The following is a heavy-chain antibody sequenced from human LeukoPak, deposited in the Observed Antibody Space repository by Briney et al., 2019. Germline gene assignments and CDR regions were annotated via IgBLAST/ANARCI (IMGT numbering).Heavy chain of an antibody. V-gene: IGHV3-21*05. CDR1: GFIFSDYS. Sequence: GGSLRLSCAASGFIFSDYSMNWVRQAPGKGLEWISYVGIDSGNTKYADSVKGRFTISGDNAKKSLYLQMNSLRAEDTAVYYCARDYRFAFDNWGQGTLVTVSS. CDR3: ARDYRFAFDN. CDR2: VGIDSGNT. J-gene: IGHJ4*02.